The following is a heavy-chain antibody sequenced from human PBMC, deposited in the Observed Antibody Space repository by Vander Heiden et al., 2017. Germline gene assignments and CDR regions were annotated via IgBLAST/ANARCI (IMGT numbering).Heavy chain of an antibody. Sequence: QVQLVHSGAAVPKPVPSMEVSCKASGGTFSSSAITGVRQAPGQGLEWMGGIIPIFGTANYAQKFQGRVTSTADKSTSTAYMELSSLRSEDTAVYYCARSYYDSSGYYVDAFDIWGQGTMVTVSS. D-gene: IGHD3-22*01. J-gene: IGHJ3*02. CDR2: IIPIFGTA. V-gene: IGHV1-69*14. CDR3: ARSYYDSSGYYVDAFDI. CDR1: GGTFSSSA.